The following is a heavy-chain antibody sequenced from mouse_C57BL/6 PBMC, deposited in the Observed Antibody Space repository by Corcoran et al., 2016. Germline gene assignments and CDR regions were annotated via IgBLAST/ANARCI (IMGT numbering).Heavy chain of an antibody. V-gene: IGHV9-3*01. CDR3: ARDYGRPLYYFDY. D-gene: IGHD1-1*01. CDR1: GYTFTTYG. CDR2: INTYSGVP. J-gene: IGHJ2*01. Sequence: QIQLVQSGPELKKPGETVKISCKASGYTFTTYGMSWVKQAPGKGLKWMGWINTYSGVPTYADDFKGRFAFSLETSASTAYLQINNLKNEDTATYFCARDYGRPLYYFDYWGQGTTLTVSS.